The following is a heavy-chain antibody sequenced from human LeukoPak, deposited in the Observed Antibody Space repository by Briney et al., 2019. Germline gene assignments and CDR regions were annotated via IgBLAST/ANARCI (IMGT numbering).Heavy chain of an antibody. CDR3: ARDKFRYGSGNLEY. V-gene: IGHV1-2*02. CDR1: GYTFTGYY. J-gene: IGHJ4*02. Sequence: ASVKVSCKASGYTFTGYYMHWVRQAPGHGLEWMGWINPNSGGTNYGQKFQGRVTMTRDTSISTAYMELSRLTSDDTAVYYCARDKFRYGSGNLEYWGQGILVTVSS. CDR2: INPNSGGT. D-gene: IGHD3-10*01.